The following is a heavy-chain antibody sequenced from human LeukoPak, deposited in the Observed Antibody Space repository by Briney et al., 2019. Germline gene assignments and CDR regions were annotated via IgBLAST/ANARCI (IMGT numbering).Heavy chain of an antibody. CDR3: ARDFSEPGGYYYYMDV. D-gene: IGHD1-26*01. J-gene: IGHJ6*03. V-gene: IGHV3-30*03. CDR1: GFTFSSYG. CDR2: ISYDGSNK. Sequence: PGGSLRLSCAASGFTFSSYGMHWVRQAPGKGLEWVAVISYDGSNKYYADSVKGRFTISRDNSKNTLYLQMNSLRAEDTAVYYCARDFSEPGGYYYYMDVWGKGTTVTVSS.